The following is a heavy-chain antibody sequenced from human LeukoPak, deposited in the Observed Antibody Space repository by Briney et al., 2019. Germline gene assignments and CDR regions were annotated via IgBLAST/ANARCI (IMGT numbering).Heavy chain of an antibody. V-gene: IGHV4-34*01. Sequence: SSETLSLTCAVYGGSFSGYYWSWIRQPPGKGLEWIGEINHSGSTNYNPSLKSRVTISVDTSKNQFSLKLSSVTAADTAVYYCARAYYYYGSHPGGYWGQGTLVTVSS. CDR3: ARAYYYYGSHPGGY. D-gene: IGHD3-10*01. J-gene: IGHJ4*02. CDR2: INHSGST. CDR1: GGSFSGYY.